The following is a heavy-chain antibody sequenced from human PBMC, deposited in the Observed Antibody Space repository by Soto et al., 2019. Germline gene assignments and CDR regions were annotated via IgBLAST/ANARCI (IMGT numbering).Heavy chain of an antibody. CDR3: ARDGGYYRFDY. CDR1: GFTFSSYA. CDR2: ISYDGSDK. J-gene: IGHJ4*02. Sequence: GGSLRLSCAASGFTFSSYAMHWVRQAPGKGLEWVALISYDGSDKDYADSVKGRFTISRDNAKNSLYLQMNSLRAEDTAVYYCARDGGYYRFDYWGQGTLVTVSS. V-gene: IGHV3-30-3*01. D-gene: IGHD1-26*01.